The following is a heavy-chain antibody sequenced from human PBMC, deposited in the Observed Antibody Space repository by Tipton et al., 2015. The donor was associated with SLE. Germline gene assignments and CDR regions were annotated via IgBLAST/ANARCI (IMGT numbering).Heavy chain of an antibody. CDR3: ARHDFDDNGYYLHYFEY. D-gene: IGHD3-22*01. CDR2: INQDGSEK. Sequence: GSLRLSCAASGFTFSSYWMNWVRQAPGKGLEWVANINQDGSEKNYVDSMKGRFTISRDNAQSSVFLQMDGLRVEDTAVYYCARHDFDDNGYYLHYFEYWGQGTPVTVST. CDR1: GFTFSSYW. J-gene: IGHJ4*02. V-gene: IGHV3-7*01.